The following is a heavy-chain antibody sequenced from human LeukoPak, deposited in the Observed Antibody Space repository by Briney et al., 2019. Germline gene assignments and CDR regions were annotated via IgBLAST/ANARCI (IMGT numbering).Heavy chain of an antibody. Sequence: ASVKVSCKASGGTFSSYAISWVRQAPGQGLEWMGGIIPIFGTANYAQKFQGRVTITADESTSTAYMELSSLRSEDTAVYYCARGPEVGGDYGIDYWGQGTLVTVSS. CDR1: GGTFSSYA. D-gene: IGHD4/OR15-4a*01. J-gene: IGHJ4*02. CDR3: ARGPEVGGDYGIDY. CDR2: IIPIFGTA. V-gene: IGHV1-69*13.